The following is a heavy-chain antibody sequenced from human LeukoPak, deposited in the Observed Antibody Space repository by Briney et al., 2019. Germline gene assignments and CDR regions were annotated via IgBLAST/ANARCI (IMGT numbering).Heavy chain of an antibody. J-gene: IGHJ4*02. CDR2: IYYSVST. CDR3: ARWSSSFGY. Sequence: SETLSLTCTVSGGSISSHYWSWIRQPPGKGLEWIGYIYYSVSTNYNPSLKSRVTISVDTSKNQFSQKLSSVTAADTAVYYCARWSSSFGYWGQGTLVTVSS. D-gene: IGHD6-6*01. V-gene: IGHV4-59*11. CDR1: GGSISSHY.